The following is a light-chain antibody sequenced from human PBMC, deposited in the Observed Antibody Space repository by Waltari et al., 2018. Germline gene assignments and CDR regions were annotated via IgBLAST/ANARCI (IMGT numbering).Light chain of an antibody. Sequence: QSALTQPASVSGSPGQSITISCTGTGSDIGGYNYVSWYQQHPGKAPKVMIYDVFYRPSGVSNRFSGSKSVNTASLTISGLQAEDESDYYCSSYTSSSSLVFGTGTKVTVL. V-gene: IGLV2-14*03. CDR1: GSDIGGYNY. J-gene: IGLJ1*01. CDR2: DVF. CDR3: SSYTSSSSLV.